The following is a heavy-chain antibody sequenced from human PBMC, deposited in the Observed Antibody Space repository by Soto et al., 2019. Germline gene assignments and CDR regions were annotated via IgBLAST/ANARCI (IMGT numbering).Heavy chain of an antibody. CDR3: VRPTATILYYFES. CDR2: INPKSGGT. V-gene: IGHV1-2*02. J-gene: IGHJ4*02. Sequence: ASVKVSCKTSGYTFSDYYIRWVRQAPGQGPEWLAWINPKSGGTNYAPLFRGRFTPTRDTSTSTVYMEMRGLRSDDTAVYYCVRPTATILYYFESWGQGTLVTVPS. D-gene: IGHD2-15*01. CDR1: GYTFSDYY.